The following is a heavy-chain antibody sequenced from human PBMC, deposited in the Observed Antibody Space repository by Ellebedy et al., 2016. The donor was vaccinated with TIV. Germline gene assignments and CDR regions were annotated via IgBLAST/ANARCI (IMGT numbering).Heavy chain of an antibody. CDR2: IGANSNTI. CDR1: GFIFSDYY. J-gene: IGHJ4*02. CDR3: ARDEGFGESFDY. V-gene: IGHV3-11*04. D-gene: IGHD3-10*01. Sequence: PGGSLRLSCSASGFIFSDYYLSWFRQAPGKAPEWLSYIGANSNTIYYADSVRGRFTVSRDNAKHSVFLQLNSLRAEDTAVYYCARDEGFGESFDYWGQGTLVTVSS.